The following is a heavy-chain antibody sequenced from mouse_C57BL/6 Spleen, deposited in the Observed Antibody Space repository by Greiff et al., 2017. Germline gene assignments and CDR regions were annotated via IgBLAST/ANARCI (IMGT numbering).Heavy chain of an antibody. CDR3: ASSYYSNDFAY. V-gene: IGHV7-3*01. CDR1: GFTFTDYY. Sequence: EVKVVESGGGLVQPGGSLSLSCAASGFTFTDYYMSWVRQPPGKALEWLGFIRNKANGYTTEYSASVKGRFTISRDNSHSILYLQMNALRAEDSATYYCASSYYSNDFAYWGQGTLVTVSA. CDR2: IRNKANGYTT. J-gene: IGHJ3*01. D-gene: IGHD2-5*01.